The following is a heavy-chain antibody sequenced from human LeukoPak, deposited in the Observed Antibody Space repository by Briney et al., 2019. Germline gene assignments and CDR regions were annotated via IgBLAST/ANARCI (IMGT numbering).Heavy chain of an antibody. D-gene: IGHD6-13*01. CDR3: ARERLLSAAGHFDH. V-gene: IGHV3-66*01. CDR2: IYSGGST. J-gene: IGHJ4*02. CDR1: GFTVSSNY. Sequence: GGSLRLSCAASGFTVSSNYMSWVRQAPGKGLEWVSVIYSGGSTYYADSVKGRFTISRDNSKNTLYLQMNSLTAEDTAVYYCARERLLSAAGHFDHWGQGTLVTVSS.